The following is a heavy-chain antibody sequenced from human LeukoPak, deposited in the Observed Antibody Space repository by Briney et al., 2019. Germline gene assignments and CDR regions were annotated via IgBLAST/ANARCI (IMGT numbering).Heavy chain of an antibody. Sequence: GGSLRLPCVVSGFTFSNYWMSWVRQAPGQGLEWVANINQDGRVKYYLDSVKGRFTISRDNAKNSLYLQMNSLRAEDTAIYYCARDSQASWTYSVDYWGQGTLVTVSS. D-gene: IGHD3-10*01. J-gene: IGHJ4*02. CDR1: GFTFSNYW. CDR2: INQDGRVK. CDR3: ARDSQASWTYSVDY. V-gene: IGHV3-7*05.